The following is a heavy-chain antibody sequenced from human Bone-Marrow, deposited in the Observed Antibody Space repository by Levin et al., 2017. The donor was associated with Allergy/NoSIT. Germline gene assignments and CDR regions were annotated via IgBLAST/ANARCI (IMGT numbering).Heavy chain of an antibody. CDR2: IRTKPYGETT. V-gene: IGHV3-49*04. D-gene: IGHD5-24*01. CDR1: GFTFGDYA. CDR3: IRDIYVGMATRAAFDI. J-gene: IGHJ3*02. Sequence: GGSLRLSCTTSGFTFGDYAMNWVRQAPGKGLEWLSFIRTKPYGETTEYAASVKGRFTISRDDSKSTAYLQMNSLKSEDTAVYYCIRDIYVGMATRAAFDIWGQGTMVTVSS.